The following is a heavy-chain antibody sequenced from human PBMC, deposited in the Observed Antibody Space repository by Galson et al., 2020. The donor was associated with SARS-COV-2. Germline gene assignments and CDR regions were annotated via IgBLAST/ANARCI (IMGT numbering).Heavy chain of an antibody. V-gene: IGHV4-34*01. J-gene: IGHJ3*02. CDR3: ARVPTIFGVVIIRRDDAFDI. Sequence: SETLSLTCAVYGGSFSGYYWSWIRQPPGKGLEWIGEINHSGSTNYNPSLKSRVTISVDTSKNQFSLKLSSVTAADTAVYYCARVPTIFGVVIIRRDDAFDIWGQGTMVTVSS. CDR1: GGSFSGYY. CDR2: INHSGST. D-gene: IGHD3-3*01.